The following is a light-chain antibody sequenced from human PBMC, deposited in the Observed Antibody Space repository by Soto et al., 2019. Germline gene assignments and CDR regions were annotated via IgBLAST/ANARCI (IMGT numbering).Light chain of an antibody. Sequence: DIPVTQSPSSVSASVGDRVTITCRASQDIAGFLAWYQHKPGRAPELLIRTASSLQSGVPSRFSGSGSGTDFTLTINSLQPEDSATYYCQQAYSFPITFGQGTRLDI. CDR3: QQAYSFPIT. CDR2: TAS. V-gene: IGKV1D-12*01. CDR1: QDIAGF. J-gene: IGKJ5*01.